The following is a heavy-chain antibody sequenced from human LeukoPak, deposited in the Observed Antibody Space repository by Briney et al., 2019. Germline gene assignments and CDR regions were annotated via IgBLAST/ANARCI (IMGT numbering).Heavy chain of an antibody. Sequence: PSQTLSLTCTVSGGSISSGDYYWSWIRQPPGKGLEWIGYIYYSGSTYYNPSLKSRVTISVDTSKNQFSLKLSSVTAADTAVYYCARQSFWSGKNCFDPWGQGTLVTVSS. CDR3: ARQSFWSGKNCFDP. D-gene: IGHD3-3*01. V-gene: IGHV4-30-4*01. CDR1: GGSISSGDYY. J-gene: IGHJ5*02. CDR2: IYYSGST.